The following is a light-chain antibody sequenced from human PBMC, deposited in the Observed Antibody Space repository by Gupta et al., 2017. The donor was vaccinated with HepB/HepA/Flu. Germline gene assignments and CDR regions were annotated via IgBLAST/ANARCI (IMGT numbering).Light chain of an antibody. CDR1: QSISSN. V-gene: IGKV1-39*01. CDR3: QQSYSTPQT. CDR2: GAS. Sequence: DIQMTQSPSSLSASVGDRVTLACRASQSISSNLNWYQQKPGKAPKLLIYGASNFQSGVPSRFSGSGSGTDFTLTISSLQPEDSATYYCQQSYSTPQTFGQGTKVEIK. J-gene: IGKJ1*01.